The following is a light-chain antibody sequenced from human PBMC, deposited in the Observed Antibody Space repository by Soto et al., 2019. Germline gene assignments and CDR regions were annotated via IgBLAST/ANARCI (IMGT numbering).Light chain of an antibody. CDR1: QSVSSCS. CDR2: GAS. J-gene: IGKJ1*01. Sequence: EIVLTQSPDTLSLSPGERATLSCRASQSVSSCSLAWYQQKPGQAPRLLIYGASSRATGIPDRFSGSGSGTEFTLTISRLEPEDFAVYYCQQYGGSPRTFGQGTKVEIK. CDR3: QQYGGSPRT. V-gene: IGKV3-20*01.